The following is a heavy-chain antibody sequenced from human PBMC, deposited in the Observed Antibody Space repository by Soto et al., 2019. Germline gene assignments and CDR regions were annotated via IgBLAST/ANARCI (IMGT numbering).Heavy chain of an antibody. CDR3: ARRRGSGWLVYFDY. J-gene: IGHJ4*02. CDR1: GGSISSSDYY. Sequence: SETLSLSCTVSGGSISSSDYYWDWIRQPPGKGLEWIGSIYYSGSSYYNPSLKGRVTISVDTSKNQFSLKLSSMTAADTAVYYCARRRGSGWLVYFDYWGQGALVTVSS. CDR2: IYYSGSS. V-gene: IGHV4-39*01. D-gene: IGHD6-19*01.